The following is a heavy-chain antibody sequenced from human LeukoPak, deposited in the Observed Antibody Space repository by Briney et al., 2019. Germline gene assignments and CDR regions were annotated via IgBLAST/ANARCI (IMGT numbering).Heavy chain of an antibody. CDR1: GGLISSSSYY. J-gene: IGHJ4*02. Sequence: SETLSLTCTVSGGLISSSSYYWGWLRQPPGKGLEWIGSIYYSGSTYYNPSLKSRVTISVDTSKNQFSLKLSSVTAADTAVYYCARVGRGDYGDYTAGYWGQGTLVTVSS. CDR3: ARVGRGDYGDYTAGY. D-gene: IGHD4-17*01. CDR2: IYYSGST. V-gene: IGHV4-39*07.